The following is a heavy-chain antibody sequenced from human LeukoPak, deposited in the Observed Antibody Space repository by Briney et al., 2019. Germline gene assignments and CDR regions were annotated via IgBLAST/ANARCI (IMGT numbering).Heavy chain of an antibody. CDR1: GFTFSSYS. Sequence: GSLRLSCAASGFTFSSYSMNWVRQAPGKGLEWIGSIYYSGSTYYNPSLKSRVTISVDTSKNQFSLKLSSVTAADTAVYYCARAEKSVWFGEYHDAFDIWGQGTMVTVSS. CDR3: ARAEKSVWFGEYHDAFDI. D-gene: IGHD3-10*01. CDR2: IYYSGST. J-gene: IGHJ3*02. V-gene: IGHV4-38-2*01.